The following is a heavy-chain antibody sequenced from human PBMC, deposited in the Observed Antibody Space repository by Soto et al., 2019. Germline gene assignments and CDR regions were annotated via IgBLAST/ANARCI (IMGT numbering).Heavy chain of an antibody. CDR1: GGSISSSSYY. CDR2: IYYSGST. J-gene: IGHJ6*02. V-gene: IGHV4-39*01. Sequence: QLQLQESGPGLVKPSETLSLTCTVSGGSISSSSYYWGWIRQPPGKGLEWIGSIYYSGSTYYNPSLKSRVTISVDTSKNQFYLKLRSVTAADTAVYYCARHTVTTYRYYYYGMDVWGQGTTVTVSS. CDR3: ARHTVTTYRYYYYGMDV. D-gene: IGHD4-17*01.